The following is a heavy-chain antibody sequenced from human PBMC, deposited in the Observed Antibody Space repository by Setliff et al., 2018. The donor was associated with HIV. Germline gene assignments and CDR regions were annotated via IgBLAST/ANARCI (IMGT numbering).Heavy chain of an antibody. CDR2: SGDT. CDR3: ARIDPGKFWSLDC. V-gene: IGHV4-4*07. Sequence: SLTCSVSGGSITGYYWSWIRQPAGKDMEWIGRSGDTIYNPSLESRVTISVDTSRNQFSLRLSSVTAADTAVYYCARIDPGKFWSLDCWGRGTLVTVSS. CDR1: GGSITGYY. J-gene: IGHJ4*02. D-gene: IGHD1-1*01.